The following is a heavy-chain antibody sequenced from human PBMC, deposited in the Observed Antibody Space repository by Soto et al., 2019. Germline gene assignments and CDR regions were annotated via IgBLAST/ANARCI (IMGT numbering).Heavy chain of an antibody. CDR1: GFTFSTYA. J-gene: IGHJ5*02. CDR3: AKERGSITNCYDH. D-gene: IGHD2-2*01. CDR2: ITGSGVNT. V-gene: IGHV3-23*01. Sequence: PGGSLRLSCAASGFTFSTYAMTWVRQAPGMGLEWVSAITGSGVNTNYADSVKGRFTISRDNSKNTVYPQMNSLRAEDTAVYYCAKERGSITNCYDHWGQGTLVTVSS.